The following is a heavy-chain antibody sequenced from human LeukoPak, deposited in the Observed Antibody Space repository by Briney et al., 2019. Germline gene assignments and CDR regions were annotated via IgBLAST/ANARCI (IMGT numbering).Heavy chain of an antibody. D-gene: IGHD2-2*03. CDR1: GYTFTSFG. CDR2: INTHNGDT. V-gene: IGHV1-18*01. Sequence: ASVKVSCKASGYTFTSFGITWVRQAPGQGLEWMGWINTHNGDTNYAQKLQGRVTMTTDTSTSTAYMELRSLRSDDTAVYYCARDGYRLSGYFYYMDVWGKGTTVTVSS. CDR3: ARDGYRLSGYFYYMDV. J-gene: IGHJ6*03.